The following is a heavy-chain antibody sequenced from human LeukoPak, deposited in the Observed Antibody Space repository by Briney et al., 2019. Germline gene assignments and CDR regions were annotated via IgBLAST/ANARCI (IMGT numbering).Heavy chain of an antibody. D-gene: IGHD2-21*02. CDR1: GCTFTSYY. CDR3: ARNLAYCGGDCPLPLDY. V-gene: IGHV1-46*01. Sequence: ASVKVSCKASGCTFTSYYMHWVRQAPGQGLEWMGIINPSGGSTSYAQKFQGRVTMTRDTSTSTVYMELSSLRSEDTAVYYCARNLAYCGGDCPLPLDYWGQGTLVTVSS. J-gene: IGHJ4*02. CDR2: INPSGGST.